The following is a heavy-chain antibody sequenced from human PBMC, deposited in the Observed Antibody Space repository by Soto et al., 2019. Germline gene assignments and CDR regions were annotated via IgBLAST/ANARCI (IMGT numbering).Heavy chain of an antibody. CDR2: IIPILGIA. D-gene: IGHD3-10*01. V-gene: IGHV1-69*08. CDR3: ARDDRITMVRGGPNWFDP. Sequence: QVQLVQSGAEVKKPGSSVKVSCKASGGTFSSYTISWVRQAPGQGLEWMGRIIPILGIANYAQKFQGRVTITADKSTSTAYMELGSLRSEDTAVYYCARDDRITMVRGGPNWFDPWGQGTLVTVSS. J-gene: IGHJ5*02. CDR1: GGTFSSYT.